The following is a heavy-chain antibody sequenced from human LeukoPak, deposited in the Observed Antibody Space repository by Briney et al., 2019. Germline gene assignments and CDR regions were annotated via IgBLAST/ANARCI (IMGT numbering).Heavy chain of an antibody. Sequence: GGSLRLSCAASGFTFSSYWMHWVRQAPGKGLVWVSRINSDGSSTSYADSVRGRFTISRDNAKNSLYLQMNSLRAEDTAVYYCARVGYFDWFLPYGMDVWGQGTTVTVSS. V-gene: IGHV3-74*01. CDR1: GFTFSSYW. CDR3: ARVGYFDWFLPYGMDV. J-gene: IGHJ6*02. D-gene: IGHD3-9*01. CDR2: INSDGSST.